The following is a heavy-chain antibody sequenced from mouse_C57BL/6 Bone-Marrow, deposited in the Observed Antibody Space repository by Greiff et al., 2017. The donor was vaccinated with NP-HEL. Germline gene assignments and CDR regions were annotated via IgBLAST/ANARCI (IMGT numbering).Heavy chain of an antibody. V-gene: IGHV1-81*01. Sequence: VQLQQSGAELARPGASVKLSCKASGYTFTSYCISWVKQRPGQGLEWIGEIYPRSGNTYYNEKFKGKATLTVDKSSSTAYMELRSLTSEDSAVYYCARYDGYGGGEFAYWGQGTTVTVSA. CDR2: IYPRSGNT. CDR1: GYTFTSYC. J-gene: IGHJ3*01. CDR3: ARYDGYGGGEFAY. D-gene: IGHD2-3*01.